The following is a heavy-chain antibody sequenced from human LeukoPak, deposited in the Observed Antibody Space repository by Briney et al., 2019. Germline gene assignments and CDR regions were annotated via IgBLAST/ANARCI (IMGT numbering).Heavy chain of an antibody. V-gene: IGHV3-49*04. J-gene: IGHJ6*03. CDR3: TRVDLGVVAYYYYYYMDV. CDR1: GFTFGDYA. CDR2: IRSKAYGGTT. Sequence: PGGSLRLSCTASGFTFGDYAMSWVRQAPGKGLERVGFIRSKAYGGTTEYAASVKGRLTISRDDSKSIAYLQMNSLKTEDTAVYYCTRVDLGVVAYYYYYYMDVWGKGTTVTVSS. D-gene: IGHD3-22*01.